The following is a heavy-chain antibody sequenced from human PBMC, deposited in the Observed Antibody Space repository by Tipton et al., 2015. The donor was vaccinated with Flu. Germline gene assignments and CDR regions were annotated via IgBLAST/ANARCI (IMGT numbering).Heavy chain of an antibody. V-gene: IGHV4-38-2*02. D-gene: IGHD3-10*01. J-gene: IGHJ4*02. Sequence: LRLSCTVSGDSISSGYYWAWIRQSPGKGLEWIGRMYTSGNTKYNPSLESRVTLSVDTSKNLFSLKLTSVTAADTAVYYCARGSGSGTYMIFDFWGQGTLATVSS. CDR1: GDSISSGYY. CDR3: ARGSGSGTYMIFDF. CDR2: MYTSGNT.